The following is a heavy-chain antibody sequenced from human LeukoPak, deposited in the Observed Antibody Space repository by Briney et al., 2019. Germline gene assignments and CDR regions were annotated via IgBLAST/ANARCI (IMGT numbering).Heavy chain of an antibody. Sequence: ASLKVSCKASGGTFSSYAISWVRQTPGQGLEWMGGIIPIFGIANYAQKFQGRVTITADKSTSTAYMELSSLRSEDTAVYYCARGRYYYDSSGYRINYFDYWGQGTLVTVSS. D-gene: IGHD3-22*01. CDR1: GGTFSSYA. J-gene: IGHJ4*02. CDR2: IIPIFGIA. V-gene: IGHV1-69*10. CDR3: ARGRYYYDSSGYRINYFDY.